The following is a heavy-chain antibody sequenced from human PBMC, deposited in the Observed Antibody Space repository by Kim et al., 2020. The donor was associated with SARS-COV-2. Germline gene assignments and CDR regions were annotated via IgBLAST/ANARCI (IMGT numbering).Heavy chain of an antibody. D-gene: IGHD3-3*02. Sequence: GGSLRLSCAASGFTFSRYGMHWVRQAPGKGLEWVAVLYYDGSHEYYADYVKGRFTISRDNSKNTLYLQMHTLRAEDTAVYYCARIRIDTANRVPFLFGMDVWGQGTTVTVSS. J-gene: IGHJ6*02. CDR3: ARIRIDTANRVPFLFGMDV. V-gene: IGHV3-33*01. CDR2: LYYDGSHE. CDR1: GFTFSRYG.